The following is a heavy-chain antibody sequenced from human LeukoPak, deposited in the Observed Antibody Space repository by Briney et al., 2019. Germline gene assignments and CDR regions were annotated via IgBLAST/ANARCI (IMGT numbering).Heavy chain of an antibody. CDR3: AKSGGLSGSGRLGMDV. D-gene: IGHD3-10*01. CDR1: GFTSSSYA. V-gene: IGHV3-23*01. CDR2: ISGSGGIT. J-gene: IGHJ6*02. Sequence: GGSLRLSCAASGFTSSSYAMSCVRQAPGKGLEWVSAISGSGGITYYADSVKCRVTISRHFSIHTLYLHMSSLRAEEEAGYYFAKSGGLSGSGRLGMDVWVQAGTV.